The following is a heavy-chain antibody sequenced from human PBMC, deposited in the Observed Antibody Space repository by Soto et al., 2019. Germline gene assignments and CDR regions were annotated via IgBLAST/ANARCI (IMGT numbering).Heavy chain of an antibody. CDR1: GGSISSYY. CDR3: AVQNTYYDILTGYRLNYYYDY. V-gene: IGHV4-59*01. D-gene: IGHD3-9*01. CDR2: IYYSGST. Sequence: SETLSLTCTVSGGSISSYYWSWIRQPPGKGLEWIGYIYYSGSTNYNPSLKSRVTISVDTSKNQFSLKLSSVTAADTAVYYCAVQNTYYDILTGYRLNYYYDYWGQGTLVTVSS. J-gene: IGHJ4*02.